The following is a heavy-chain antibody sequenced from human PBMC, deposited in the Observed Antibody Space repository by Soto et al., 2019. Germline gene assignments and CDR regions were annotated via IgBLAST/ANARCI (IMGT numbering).Heavy chain of an antibody. CDR3: AKGGSGSYSNAFDI. CDR2: ISYSGST. CDR1: GGSISSYY. J-gene: IGHJ3*02. V-gene: IGHV4-59*08. Sequence: SETLSLTCAVSGGSISSYYWSWIRQPPGKGLEWFGYISYSGSTNYNPSLKSRVTISVDTSKNQFSLKLSSVTAADTAVYYCAKGGSGSYSNAFDIWGQGTMVTVSS. D-gene: IGHD3-10*01.